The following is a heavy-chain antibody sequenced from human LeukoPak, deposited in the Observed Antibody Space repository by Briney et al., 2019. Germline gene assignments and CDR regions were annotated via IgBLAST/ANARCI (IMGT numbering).Heavy chain of an antibody. D-gene: IGHD6-13*01. Sequence: ASVKVSCKASGYTFTGYYMHWVRQAPGQGLEWMGWINPNSGGTNYAQKFQGRVTMTRDTSISTAYMELSRLRSDDTAVYYCARVPPSRSSSWYESGYWGQGTLVTVSS. V-gene: IGHV1-2*02. CDR3: ARVPPSRSSSWYESGY. CDR1: GYTFTGYY. CDR2: INPNSGGT. J-gene: IGHJ4*02.